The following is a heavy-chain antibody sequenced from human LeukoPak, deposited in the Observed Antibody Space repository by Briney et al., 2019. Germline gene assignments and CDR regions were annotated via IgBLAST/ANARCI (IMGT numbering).Heavy chain of an antibody. Sequence: EASVKVSCKASGYTFTSFDFNWVRQATGQGLEWMGWMNPNSGNTGYAQKFQGRVTMTRDTSISTAYMELTSLRSEDTAVYYCARDPPSDCTNGVCYVFDYWGQGTLVTVSS. J-gene: IGHJ4*02. CDR1: GYTFTSFD. CDR2: MNPNSGNT. V-gene: IGHV1-8*01. D-gene: IGHD2-8*01. CDR3: ARDPPSDCTNGVCYVFDY.